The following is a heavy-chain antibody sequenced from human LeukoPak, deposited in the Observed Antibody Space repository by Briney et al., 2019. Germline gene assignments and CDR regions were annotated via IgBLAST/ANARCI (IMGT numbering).Heavy chain of an antibody. D-gene: IGHD1-26*01. CDR3: ARISGSYDYYYYGMDV. Sequence: ASVKVSCKASGYTFTSYGISWVRQAPGQGLEWMGWISAYNGNTNYAQKLQGRVTMTTDTSTSTAYMELRSLRSEDTAVYYCARISGSYDYYYYGMDVWGQGTTVTVSS. CDR1: GYTFTSYG. J-gene: IGHJ6*02. CDR2: ISAYNGNT. V-gene: IGHV1-18*01.